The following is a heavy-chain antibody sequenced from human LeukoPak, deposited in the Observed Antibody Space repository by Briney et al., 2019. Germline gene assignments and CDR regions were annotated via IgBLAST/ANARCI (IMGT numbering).Heavy chain of an antibody. D-gene: IGHD3-9*01. CDR2: IRCDGSNK. V-gene: IGHV3-30*02. Sequence: GGSLRRSCAASGFTFSSYGMHWVRQAPGKGLEWVAFIRCDGSNKYYADSVKGRFTISRDNSKNTLYLQMNSLRAEDTAVCYCAKDHDILTYWGQGTLVTVSS. J-gene: IGHJ4*02. CDR1: GFTFSSYG. CDR3: AKDHDILTY.